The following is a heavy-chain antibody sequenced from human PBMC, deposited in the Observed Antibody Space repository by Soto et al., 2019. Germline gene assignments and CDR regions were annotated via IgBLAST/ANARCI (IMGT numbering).Heavy chain of an antibody. CDR3: AISECGYSYDLAYV. D-gene: IGHD5-18*01. J-gene: IGHJ6*02. Sequence: GESLKISCEGSGYSFTRYLIGWVRQMLGKGLEWMGIIYPGDSDTRYSPSFQGQVTISADKSISTAYLQWSSLKASDTAMYYCAISECGYSYDLAYVCGQGTTVTVS. CDR2: IYPGDSDT. V-gene: IGHV5-51*01. CDR1: GYSFTRYL.